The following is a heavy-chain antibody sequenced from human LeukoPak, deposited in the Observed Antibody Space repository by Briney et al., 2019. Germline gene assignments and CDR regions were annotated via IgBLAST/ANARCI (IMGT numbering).Heavy chain of an antibody. Sequence: GGSLRLSCAASGFTFSSYWMHWVRQAPGKGLVWVSRISPDGSITGHADSVKGRFTTSRDNAKNTLFLQMNSLRAEDTAVYYCTRDFDFSSAIWGQGTLVTVSS. CDR1: GFTFSSYW. J-gene: IGHJ4*02. CDR3: TRDFDFSSAI. CDR2: ISPDGSIT. V-gene: IGHV3-74*01. D-gene: IGHD3-3*01.